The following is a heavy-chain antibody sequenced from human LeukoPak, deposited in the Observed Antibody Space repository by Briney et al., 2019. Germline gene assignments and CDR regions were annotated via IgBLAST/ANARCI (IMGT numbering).Heavy chain of an antibody. CDR3: ARHPYDFWSGPNYYFDY. J-gene: IGHJ4*02. CDR2: IYYSGST. D-gene: IGHD3-3*01. CDR1: GGSFSGYY. V-gene: IGHV4-59*08. Sequence: SETLSLTCAVYGGSFSGYYWSWIRQPPGKGLEWIGYIYYSGSTNYNPFLKSRVTISVDTSKNQFSLKLSSVTAADTAVYYCARHPYDFWSGPNYYFDYWGQGTLVTVSS.